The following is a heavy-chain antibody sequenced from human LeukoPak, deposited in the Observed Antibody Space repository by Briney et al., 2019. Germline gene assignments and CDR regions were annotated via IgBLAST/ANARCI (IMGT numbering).Heavy chain of an antibody. J-gene: IGHJ4*02. CDR3: ARERGGSYYFDY. V-gene: IGHV1-2*02. Sequence: ASVNVSCKASGYTFTGYYMHWVRQAPGQGLEWMGWINPNSGGRNYAQQFQGRVTMTRDTSISTAYMELSRLRSDDTAVYYCARERGGSYYFDYWGQGTLVTVSS. D-gene: IGHD1-26*01. CDR2: INPNSGGR. CDR1: GYTFTGYY.